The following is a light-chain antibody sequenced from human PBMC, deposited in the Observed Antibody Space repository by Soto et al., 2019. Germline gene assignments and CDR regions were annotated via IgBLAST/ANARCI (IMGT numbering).Light chain of an antibody. CDR2: DVS. CDR3: SSYTTSNTRQIV. V-gene: IGLV2-14*01. J-gene: IGLJ1*01. Sequence: QSVLTQPASGSGSPGQSITISCTGTSSDVGGYNYVSWYQQHPGKAPKFMIHDVSNRPSGVSNRFSGSKSGNTASLTISGLQAEDEADYYCSSYTTSNTRQIVFGTGTKVTVL. CDR1: SSDVGGYNY.